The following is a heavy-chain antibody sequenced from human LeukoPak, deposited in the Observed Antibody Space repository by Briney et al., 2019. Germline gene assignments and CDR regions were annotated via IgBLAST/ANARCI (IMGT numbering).Heavy chain of an antibody. D-gene: IGHD3-10*01. Sequence: SGGSLSSSCAAPELTLGTHAMTWVRQVPGRGLEWVSDIGDSGATTYYADSVKGRFTISRDNSKNTLYLQMSSLRAEDTAVYFCASFHYYGSGAYYLSYWGQGTLVTVSS. CDR2: IGDSGATT. CDR1: ELTLGTHA. J-gene: IGHJ4*02. V-gene: IGHV3-23*01. CDR3: ASFHYYGSGAYYLSY.